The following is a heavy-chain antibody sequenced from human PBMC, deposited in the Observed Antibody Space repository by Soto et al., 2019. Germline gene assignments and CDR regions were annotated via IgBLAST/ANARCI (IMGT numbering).Heavy chain of an antibody. J-gene: IGHJ4*02. V-gene: IGHV3-64D*06. D-gene: IGHD6-19*01. CDR2: ISSYGADT. Sequence: PGGSLRLSCSASGFTFNSYAMHWVRQAPGKGLEFVPAISSYGADTYYADSVKGGFAISRDNSKNTLYLQMSSLRAEDTALYYCVKEGYMRSDWYGQFDYWGQGALVTVSS. CDR1: GFTFNSYA. CDR3: VKEGYMRSDWYGQFDY.